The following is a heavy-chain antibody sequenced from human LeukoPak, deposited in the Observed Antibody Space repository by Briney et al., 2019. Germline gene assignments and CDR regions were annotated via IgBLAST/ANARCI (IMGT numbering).Heavy chain of an antibody. J-gene: IGHJ5*02. V-gene: IGHV3-48*01. CDR1: GFTFSSYS. CDR2: ITSRSTTI. D-gene: IGHD3-10*01. CDR3: ARGGVGRPFDH. Sequence: GGSLRLSCAASGFTFSSYSMNWVRQAPGKGLEWISYITSRSTTIYYADSVKGRFTISRDNAKNSLYLQMNSLRAEDKAVYYCARGGVGRPFDHWGQGTLVTVSS.